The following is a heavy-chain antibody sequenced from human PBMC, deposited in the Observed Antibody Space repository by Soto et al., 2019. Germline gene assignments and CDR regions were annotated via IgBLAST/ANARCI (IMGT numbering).Heavy chain of an antibody. J-gene: IGHJ6*03. D-gene: IGHD2-2*01. CDR2: IYCSGST. CDR1: GGSISSYY. V-gene: IGHV4-59*08. CDR3: AGQSFCSSTSCYEDGHYYYYYYMDV. Sequence: SETLSLTCTVSGGSISSYYWSWIRQPPGKGLEWIGYIYCSGSTNYNPSLKSRVTISVDTSKNQFSLKLSSVTAADTAVYYCAGQSFCSSTSCYEDGHYYYYYYMDVWGKGTTVTVSS.